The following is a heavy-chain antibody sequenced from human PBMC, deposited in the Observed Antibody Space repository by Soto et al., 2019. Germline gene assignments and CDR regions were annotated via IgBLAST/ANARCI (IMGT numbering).Heavy chain of an antibody. Sequence: SETLSLTCAVYGGSFSGYYWSWIRQPPGKGLEWIGEINHSGSTNYNPSLKSRVTISVDTSKNQFSLKLSSATAADTAVYYCARIGYSYGYETYFDYWGQGTLVTVSS. CDR1: GGSFSGYY. D-gene: IGHD5-18*01. CDR3: ARIGYSYGYETYFDY. J-gene: IGHJ4*02. V-gene: IGHV4-34*01. CDR2: INHSGST.